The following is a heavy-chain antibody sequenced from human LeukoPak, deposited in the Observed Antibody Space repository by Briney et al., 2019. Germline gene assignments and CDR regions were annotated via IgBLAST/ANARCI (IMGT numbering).Heavy chain of an antibody. Sequence: PSDTLSLTCTVSGDSIRSYYWSWLRQPPGKGLEWLGYLYYSGSTNYNPSLKSRVTISVGTSKNQFSLKLSSVTAADSAVYYGARHGVAAAVDAWYFELWGRGTLVTVSS. J-gene: IGHJ2*01. D-gene: IGHD6-13*01. CDR1: GDSIRSYY. CDR3: ARHGVAAAVDAWYFEL. CDR2: LYYSGST. V-gene: IGHV4-59*07.